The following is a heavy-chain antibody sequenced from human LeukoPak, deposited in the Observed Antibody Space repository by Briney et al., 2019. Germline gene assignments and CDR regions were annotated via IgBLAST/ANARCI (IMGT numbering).Heavy chain of an antibody. CDR1: GYTFTGYY. J-gene: IGHJ4*02. Sequence: GASVKVSCKASGYTFTGYYMHWVRQAPGQGLEWMGRINPNSGGTNYAQKFQGRVTMTRDTSISTAYMELSRLRSDDTAVYYCARVDYSSSSGDYWGQGTLVTVSS. V-gene: IGHV1-2*06. CDR3: ARVDYSSSSGDY. D-gene: IGHD6-6*01. CDR2: INPNSGGT.